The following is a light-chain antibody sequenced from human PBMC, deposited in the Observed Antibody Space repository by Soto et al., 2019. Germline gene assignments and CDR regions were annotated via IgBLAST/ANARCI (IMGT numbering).Light chain of an antibody. CDR2: EVT. CDR1: SSDVGAYNY. Sequence: QSLLTQPASVSGSPGQPITISCPGTSSDVGAYNYVSWYQQHPGKAPKAMIYEVTNPPPGVSDRFSRSWSGNPASLTISGLQAEDEADYFCDTDTASNTYGFGTGTKGTLL. CDR3: DTDTASNTYG. J-gene: IGLJ1*01. V-gene: IGLV2-14*01.